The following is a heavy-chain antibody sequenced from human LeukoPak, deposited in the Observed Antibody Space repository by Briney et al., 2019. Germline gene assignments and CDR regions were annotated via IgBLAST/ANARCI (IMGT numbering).Heavy chain of an antibody. V-gene: IGHV3-23*01. D-gene: IGHD3-3*01. CDR2: ISGSGGST. J-gene: IGHJ6*03. CDR1: GFSVSTNY. Sequence: GGSLRLSCAASGFSVSTNYMSWVRQAPGKGLEWVSAISGSGGSTYCADSVKGRFTISRDNSKNTLYLQMNSLRAEDTAVYNCAKWGSAVLEWPHYYYYMDVWGKGTTVTVSS. CDR3: AKWGSAVLEWPHYYYYMDV.